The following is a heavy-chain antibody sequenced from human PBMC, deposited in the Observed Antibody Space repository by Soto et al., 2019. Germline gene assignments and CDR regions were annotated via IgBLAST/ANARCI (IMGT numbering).Heavy chain of an antibody. D-gene: IGHD3-9*01. CDR2: IYSGGST. Sequence: VGSMRLSCAASGFTYSTYTRSWIRQAKEKGLEWVSVIYSGGSTSYADSVKGRFTISRDSSKNTMYLQMNSLSSEDTAVYYCSITAAEPSRYFDWFVDYWGQGTLVTVSS. CDR1: GFTYSTYT. J-gene: IGHJ4*02. V-gene: IGHV3-66*01. CDR3: SITAAEPSRYFDWFVDY.